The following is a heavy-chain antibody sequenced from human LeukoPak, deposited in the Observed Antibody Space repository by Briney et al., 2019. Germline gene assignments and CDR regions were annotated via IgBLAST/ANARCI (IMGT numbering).Heavy chain of an antibody. J-gene: IGHJ4*02. CDR1: GYSFTSYG. Sequence: GASVKVSCKASGYSFTSYGITWVRQAPGQGLEWMRWISGYNGHTNYAQKFQGRVTMTTGTSTSTAYMELRSLRYDDTAVFYCARVAQHRYYYDTSDFRYYFDYWGQGTLVTVSS. V-gene: IGHV1-18*01. CDR3: ARVAQHRYYYDTSDFRYYFDY. D-gene: IGHD3-22*01. CDR2: ISGYNGHT.